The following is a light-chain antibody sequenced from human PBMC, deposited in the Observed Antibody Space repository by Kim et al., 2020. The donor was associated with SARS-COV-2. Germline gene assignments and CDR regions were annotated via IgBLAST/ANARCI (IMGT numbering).Light chain of an antibody. V-gene: IGKV3-20*01. CDR3: QQYGSSPGLT. CDR2: GAS. Sequence: EIVLTQSPGTLSLSPGERATLSCRASQSVSSSYLAWYQQKPGQAPRLLIYGASSRATGIPDRFSGSGSGTDFTLTISRLEPEDFAVYYCQQYGSSPGLTFGGATKVQIK. CDR1: QSVSSSY. J-gene: IGKJ4*01.